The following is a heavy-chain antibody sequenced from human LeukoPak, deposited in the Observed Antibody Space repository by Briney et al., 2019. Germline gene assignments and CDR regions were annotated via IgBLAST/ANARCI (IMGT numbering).Heavy chain of an antibody. CDR2: IIPIFGTA. V-gene: IGHV1-69*13. Sequence: SVKVSCKASGGTFSSYAISWVRQAPGQGLEWMGGIIPIFGTANYAQKFQGRVTITADESTSTAYMELSSLRSEDTAVYYCARGKLLWFGELCPWFDPWGQGTLVTVSS. CDR1: GGTFSSYA. J-gene: IGHJ5*02. D-gene: IGHD3-10*01. CDR3: ARGKLLWFGELCPWFDP.